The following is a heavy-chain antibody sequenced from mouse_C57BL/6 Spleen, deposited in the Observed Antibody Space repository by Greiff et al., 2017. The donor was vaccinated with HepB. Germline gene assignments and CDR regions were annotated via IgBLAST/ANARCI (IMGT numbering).Heavy chain of an antibody. CDR3: ARGGNWVLYYAMDY. J-gene: IGHJ4*01. CDR1: GYTFTSYW. D-gene: IGHD4-1*01. Sequence: VQLQQPGAELVKPGASVKLSCKASGYTFTSYWMQWVKQRPGQGLEWIGEIDPSDSYTNYNQKFKGKATLTVDTSSSTAYMQLSSLTSEDSAVYYCARGGNWVLYYAMDYWGQGTSVTVSS. CDR2: IDPSDSYT. V-gene: IGHV1-50*01.